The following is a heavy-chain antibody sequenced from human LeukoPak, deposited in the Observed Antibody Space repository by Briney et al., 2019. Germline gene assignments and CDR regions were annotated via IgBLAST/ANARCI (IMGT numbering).Heavy chain of an antibody. CDR3: ASDLIVGATSKAFDI. CDR1: EFDFSSHA. CDR2: ISISGSKT. V-gene: IGHV3-23*01. Sequence: GGSLRLSCAASEFDFSSHAMTWVRQAPGKGLEWVSAISISGSKTYYADSVKGRFTISRDNSKNTLYLQMNSLRAEDTAVYYCASDLIVGATSKAFDIWGQGTMVTVSS. J-gene: IGHJ3*02. D-gene: IGHD1-26*01.